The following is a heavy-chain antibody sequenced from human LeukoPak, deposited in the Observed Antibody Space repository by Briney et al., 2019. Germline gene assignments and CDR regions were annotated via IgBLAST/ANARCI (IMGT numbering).Heavy chain of an antibody. J-gene: IGHJ4*02. CDR1: GFTFSTYW. CDR2: ISSDGSIT. CDR3: ARDAPLGTMVRGVITYYFDY. D-gene: IGHD3-10*01. Sequence: GGSLRLSCAASGFTFSTYWMHWVRQAPGKGLVWVSRISSDGSITSYADSVKGRFTISRDNAKNTLYLQMNGLRAEDTAVYYCARDAPLGTMVRGVITYYFDYWGQGTLVTVSS. V-gene: IGHV3-74*01.